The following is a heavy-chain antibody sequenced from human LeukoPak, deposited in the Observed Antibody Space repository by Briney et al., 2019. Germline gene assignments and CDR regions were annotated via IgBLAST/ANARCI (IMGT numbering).Heavy chain of an antibody. CDR1: GFTFSSYA. CDR2: ISGSGANT. V-gene: IGHV3-23*01. D-gene: IGHD1-1*01. J-gene: IGHJ4*02. Sequence: GGSLRLSCAASGFTFSSYAMSWVRQAPGKGLEWVSAISGSGANTYHADSGKGRFSISRDNSKNTLYLQMNSLRAEDTAVYYCGKALRGGGWNLDYWGQGTVVSVSS. CDR3: GKALRGGGWNLDY.